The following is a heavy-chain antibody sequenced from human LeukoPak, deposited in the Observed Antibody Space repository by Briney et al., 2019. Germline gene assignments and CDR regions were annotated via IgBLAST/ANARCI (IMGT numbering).Heavy chain of an antibody. CDR2: IYHSGST. V-gene: IGHV4-4*02. CDR3: AREYGTSPDY. Sequence: PGGSLRLSCAASGFTFTSYAMSWVRQPPGKGLEWIGEIYHSGSTNYNPSLKSRVTISVDKSKNQFSLKLSSVTAADTAVYYCAREYGTSPDYWGQGTLVTVSS. CDR1: GFTFTSYAM. D-gene: IGHD2-8*01. J-gene: IGHJ4*02.